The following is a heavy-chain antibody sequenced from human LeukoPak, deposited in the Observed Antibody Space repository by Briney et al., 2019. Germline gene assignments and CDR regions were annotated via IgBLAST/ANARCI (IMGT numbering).Heavy chain of an antibody. CDR2: INHSGST. D-gene: IGHD3-16*02. CDR1: GGSFSGYY. V-gene: IGHV4-34*01. J-gene: IGHJ4*02. Sequence: SETLSLTCAVYGGSFSGYYWSWIRQPPGKGLEWIGEINHSGSTNYNPSLKSRVTISVDTSKNQFSLKLSSVTAADTAVYYCARNSNYDYVWGSYRSPTYYFDYWGQGTLVTVSS. CDR3: ARNSNYDYVWGSYRSPTYYFDY.